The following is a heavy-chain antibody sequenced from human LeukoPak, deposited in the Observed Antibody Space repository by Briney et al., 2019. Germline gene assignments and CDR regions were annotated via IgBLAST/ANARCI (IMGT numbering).Heavy chain of an antibody. CDR1: GGSINGYY. Sequence: SETLSLTCTVSGGSINGYYWSWIRQPPGKGLEWIGYIYHSGATNYNPSLKSRVTISLDTSKNQFSLKLTSVTAADTAMYYCARRKAKTPNYFDYWGQGALVTVSS. J-gene: IGHJ4*02. CDR2: IYHSGAT. V-gene: IGHV4-59*08. CDR3: ARRKAKTPNYFDY.